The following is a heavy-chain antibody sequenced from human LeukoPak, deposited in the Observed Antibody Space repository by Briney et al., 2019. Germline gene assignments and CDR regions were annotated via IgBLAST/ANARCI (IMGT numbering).Heavy chain of an antibody. D-gene: IGHD2-15*01. V-gene: IGHV5-51*01. J-gene: IGHJ4*02. Sequence: GESLKISCQGSKYNFTNYWIGWVRQMSGKGLEWMGIIYPGDSDTRYSPSFQGQVTISADKSINTAYLQWSSLKASDTAMYYCARTNCTGGSCYDTGAGYWGQGTQVTVSS. CDR1: KYNFTNYW. CDR2: IYPGDSDT. CDR3: ARTNCTGGSCYDTGAGY.